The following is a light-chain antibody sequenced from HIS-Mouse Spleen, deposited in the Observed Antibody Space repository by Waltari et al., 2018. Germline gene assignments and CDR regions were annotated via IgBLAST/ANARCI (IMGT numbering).Light chain of an antibody. Sequence: EIVMTQSPATLSVSPGERATLSCRASPSVSSNLAWYQQKPGQAPRLIIYGASTRATCIPARFSGSGSGTEFTLTISSLQSEDFAVYSCQQYNNWPPITFGQGTRLEIK. J-gene: IGKJ5*01. CDR3: QQYNNWPPIT. CDR2: GAS. V-gene: IGKV3-15*01. CDR1: PSVSSN.